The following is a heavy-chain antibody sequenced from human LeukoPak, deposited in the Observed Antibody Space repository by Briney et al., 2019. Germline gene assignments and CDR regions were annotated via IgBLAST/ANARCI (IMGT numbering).Heavy chain of an antibody. CDR2: INPKSGDT. V-gene: IGHV1-2*02. J-gene: IGHJ1*01. CDR1: GYIFSDYY. Sequence: GASVKVSCKASGYIFSDYYIHWVRQAPGQRLEWMGWINPKSGDTNYAQKFQGRVTMTRDTSITTSYMELSRLRSEDTAVYYCARRGSSSSEYFQRWGQGTLVTVSS. CDR3: ARRGSSSSEYFQR. D-gene: IGHD6-6*01.